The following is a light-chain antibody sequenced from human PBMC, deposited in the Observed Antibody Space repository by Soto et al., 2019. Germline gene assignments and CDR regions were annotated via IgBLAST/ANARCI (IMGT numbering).Light chain of an antibody. CDR1: QGINSH. CDR3: QQFKSLPIT. V-gene: IGKV1-9*01. J-gene: IGKJ4*01. Sequence: IQVTQSPSSLSASVGDRVTITCRASQGINSHLAWYQQKPGKAPKVLIHSASTLESGVPSRFSGSGSGTDFTLTISSLQPEDFATYYCQQFKSLPITFGGGTRVEIK. CDR2: SAS.